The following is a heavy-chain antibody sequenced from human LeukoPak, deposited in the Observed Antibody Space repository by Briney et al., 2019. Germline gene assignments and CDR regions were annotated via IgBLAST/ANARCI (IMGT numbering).Heavy chain of an antibody. Sequence: GGSLRLSCAAPGFTFSSYAMSWVRQAPGKGLEWVSAISGSGGSTYYADSVKGRFTISRDNSKNTLYLQMNSLRAEDTAVYYCAKSSPLAIAVAGAFDIWGQGTMVTVSS. CDR1: GFTFSSYA. CDR3: AKSSPLAIAVAGAFDI. V-gene: IGHV3-23*01. J-gene: IGHJ3*02. D-gene: IGHD6-19*01. CDR2: ISGSGGST.